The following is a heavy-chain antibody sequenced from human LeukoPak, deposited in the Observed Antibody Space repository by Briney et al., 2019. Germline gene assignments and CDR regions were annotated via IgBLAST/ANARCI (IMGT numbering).Heavy chain of an antibody. CDR2: IKQDGSEK. CDR3: ALYSTSSGGLDP. V-gene: IGHV3-7*05. CDR1: GFSFGTYW. J-gene: IGHJ5*02. D-gene: IGHD6-6*01. Sequence: GGSLRLSCAASGFSFGTYWMTWVRQAPGKGLEWVANIKQDGSEKYYVDSVKGRFTFSRDNAKKSLYLQMNSLRAEDTAVYYCALYSTSSGGLDPWGQGTLVTVSS.